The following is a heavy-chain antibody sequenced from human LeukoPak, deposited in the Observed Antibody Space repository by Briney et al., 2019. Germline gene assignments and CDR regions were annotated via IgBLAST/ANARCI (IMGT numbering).Heavy chain of an antibody. CDR1: GFPFSSHG. CDR2: ISPGGGPT. Sequence: GGSLRLSYACTGFPFSSHGMTRVRQAPGKELEWVSGISPGGGPTYYADSVKGRFTISRDDSKNTPYLQMKNLRAEDTAVYYCAKDGAWLRFDDWGQGILVTVSS. J-gene: IGHJ4*02. CDR3: AKDGAWLRFDD. V-gene: IGHV3-23*01. D-gene: IGHD5-12*01.